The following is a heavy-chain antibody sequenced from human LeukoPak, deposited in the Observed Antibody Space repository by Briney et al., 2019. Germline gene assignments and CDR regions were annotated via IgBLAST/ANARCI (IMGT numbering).Heavy chain of an antibody. CDR1: GGSFSGYY. CDR3: ARGSYYYGSGSYLNWFDR. J-gene: IGHJ5*02. D-gene: IGHD3-10*01. Sequence: SETLSLTCAVHGGSFSGYYWRSIRQPPGKGLEWIGEINHSGSTNYNPSLKSRVTISVDTSKNQFSLKLSSVTAADTAVYYCARGSYYYGSGSYLNWFDRWGQGTLITVSS. V-gene: IGHV4-34*01. CDR2: INHSGST.